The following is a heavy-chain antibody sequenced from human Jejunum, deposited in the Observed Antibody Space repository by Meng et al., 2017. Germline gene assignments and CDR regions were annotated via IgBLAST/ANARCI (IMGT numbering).Heavy chain of an antibody. Sequence: QVPLVQSGAEVKKPGASVKVPCKTSGDTFIGYYMHWVRQAPGQGLEWMGRINPDNGVTNSAQRFQGRVTMTRDTSITTAYMELNRLTSGDTAFYYCARGGRDDYNVPHYWGQGTLVTVSS. V-gene: IGHV1-2*06. CDR1: GDTFIGYY. D-gene: IGHD5-24*01. CDR3: ARGGRDDYNVPHY. CDR2: INPDNGVT. J-gene: IGHJ4*02.